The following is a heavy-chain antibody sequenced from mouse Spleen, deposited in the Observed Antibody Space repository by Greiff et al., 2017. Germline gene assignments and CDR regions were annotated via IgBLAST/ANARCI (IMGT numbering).Heavy chain of an antibody. CDR3: ARRGRGAMDY. V-gene: IGHV5-9-1*01. CDR2: ISSGGSYT. Sequence: EVMLVESGGGLVKPGGSLKLSCAASGFTFSSYAMSWVRQTPEKRLEWVATISSGGSYTYYPDSVKGRFTISRDNAKNTLYLQMSSLRSEDTAMYYRARRGRGAMDYLGQGTSVTVSS. CDR1: GFTFSSYA. J-gene: IGHJ4*01.